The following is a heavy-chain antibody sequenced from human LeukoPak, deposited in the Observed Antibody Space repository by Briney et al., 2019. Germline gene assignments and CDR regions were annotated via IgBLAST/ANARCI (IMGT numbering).Heavy chain of an antibody. CDR1: GFTFSSYE. CDR3: ARDRGYYGSGSYYTFDY. CDR2: ISSSGSTI. D-gene: IGHD3-10*01. V-gene: IGHV3-48*03. J-gene: IGHJ4*02. Sequence: PGGSLRLSCAASGFTFSSYEMNWVRQAPGKGLEWVSYISSSGSTIYYADSVKGRFTISRDNAKNSLYLQMNSLRAEDTAVYYCARDRGYYGSGSYYTFDYWGQGTLVTVSS.